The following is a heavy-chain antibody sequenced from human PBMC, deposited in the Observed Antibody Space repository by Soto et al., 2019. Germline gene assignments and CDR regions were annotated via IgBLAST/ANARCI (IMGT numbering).Heavy chain of an antibody. CDR1: GGPITSGGYS. Sequence: SETLSLTCAVSGGPITSGGYSWSWIRQPPGKGLEWIGYIYHSGGTYYNPSLKSRVTLSIDRTKKQFSLKLKSVTAADTAVYFCARTMTTSGRFDPWGQGTLVTVSS. CDR3: ARTMTTSGRFDP. J-gene: IGHJ5*02. D-gene: IGHD4-17*01. V-gene: IGHV4-30-2*01. CDR2: IYHSGGT.